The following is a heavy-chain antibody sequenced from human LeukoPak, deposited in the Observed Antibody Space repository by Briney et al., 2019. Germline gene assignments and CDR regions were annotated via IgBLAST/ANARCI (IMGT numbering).Heavy chain of an antibody. CDR2: ISSSGSTI. V-gene: IGHV3-48*03. J-gene: IGHJ3*02. D-gene: IGHD5-18*01. Sequence: GGSLRLSCAASGFTFSSYEMNWVRQAPGKGLEWVSYISSSGSTIYYADSVRGRFTISRDNAKNSLYLQMNSLRAEDTAVYYCGGVGIHLLGAFDIWGQGTMVTVSS. CDR3: GGVGIHLLGAFDI. CDR1: GFTFSSYE.